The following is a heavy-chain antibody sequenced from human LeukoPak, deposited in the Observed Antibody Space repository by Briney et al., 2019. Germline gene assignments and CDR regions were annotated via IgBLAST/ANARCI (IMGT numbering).Heavy chain of an antibody. J-gene: IGHJ4*02. Sequence: ASVKVSYKASGYTLTRYGIRWVREAPGQGLEWMGCISAYNGNTNYAQKLQGRVTMTTDTSTSTAYMELRSLRSDDTAVYYCARDQVSRIAAAGTTDYWGQGTLVTVSS. CDR2: ISAYNGNT. CDR1: GYTLTRYG. V-gene: IGHV1-18*01. D-gene: IGHD6-13*01. CDR3: ARDQVSRIAAAGTTDY.